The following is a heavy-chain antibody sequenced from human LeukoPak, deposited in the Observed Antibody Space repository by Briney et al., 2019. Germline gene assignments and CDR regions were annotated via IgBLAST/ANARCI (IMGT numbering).Heavy chain of an antibody. CDR3: ARDPPTEGWDFDL. Sequence: ASVKVSCKASGYTFTGYYMHWVRQAPGQGLEWMGWINVNSGGTRYAQKFQGRVTVTRDTSTSTAYMEVSRPRSDDTAVYYCARDPPTEGWDFDLWGRGTLVTVSS. D-gene: IGHD2-21*02. J-gene: IGHJ2*01. CDR1: GYTFTGYY. V-gene: IGHV1-2*02. CDR2: INVNSGGT.